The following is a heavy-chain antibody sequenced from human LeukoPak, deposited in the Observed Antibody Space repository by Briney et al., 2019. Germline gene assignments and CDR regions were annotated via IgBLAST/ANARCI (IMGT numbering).Heavy chain of an antibody. D-gene: IGHD2-15*01. J-gene: IGHJ3*02. CDR2: IYSGGST. V-gene: IGHV3-53*01. Sequence: GGSLRLSCAASGFTVSSNYMSWVRQAPGKGLEWVSVIYSGGSTYYADSVKGRFTISRDNSKNTLYLQMNSLRAEDTAVYSCAREGWHDAFDIWGQGTMVTVSS. CDR3: AREGWHDAFDI. CDR1: GFTVSSNY.